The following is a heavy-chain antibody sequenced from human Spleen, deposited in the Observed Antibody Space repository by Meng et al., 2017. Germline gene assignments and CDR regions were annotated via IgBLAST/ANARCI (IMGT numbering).Heavy chain of an antibody. Sequence: GESLKISCAASGFTFNTYAMSWVRQAPGKGLEWVSVVSGGGDTTYHADSVKGRFTISRDNSKKTLYLQMNTLRVEDTAVYYCAKLGRPTLEGVLAKYYFDSWGQGTLVTVSS. CDR2: VSGGGDTT. V-gene: IGHV3-23*01. CDR1: GFTFNTYA. CDR3: AKLGRPTLEGVLAKYYFDS. J-gene: IGHJ4*02. D-gene: IGHD3-16*02.